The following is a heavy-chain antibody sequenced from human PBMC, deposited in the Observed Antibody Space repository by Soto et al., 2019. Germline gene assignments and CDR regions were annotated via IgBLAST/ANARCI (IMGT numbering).Heavy chain of an antibody. J-gene: IGHJ5*02. Sequence: SETLSLTCPVSGGSISSGNYYWTWIRKPPGKGLEWIGYIYYSGSTYYNPPLKSRVTISIDTSKNQFSLYLQMNSLRAEDTALYYCARGGGSGSYYRVRNWFDPWGQGTLVTVSS. D-gene: IGHD3-10*01. V-gene: IGHV4-30-4*02. CDR2: IYYSGST. CDR3: ARGGGSGSYYRVRNWFDP. CDR1: GGSISSGNYY.